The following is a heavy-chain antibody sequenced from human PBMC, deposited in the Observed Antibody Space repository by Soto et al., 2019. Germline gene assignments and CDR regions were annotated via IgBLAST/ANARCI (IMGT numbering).Heavy chain of an antibody. D-gene: IGHD3-9*01. CDR2: MNPNSGNT. Sequence: ASVKVSCKASGYTFTSYDINWVRQATGQGLEWMGWMNPNSGNTGYAQKFQGRVTMTRNTSISTAYMELSSLRSEDTAVYYCARGRDYDILTGYIRAYYYYGMDVWGQGTTVTVSS. V-gene: IGHV1-8*01. J-gene: IGHJ6*02. CDR1: GYTFTSYD. CDR3: ARGRDYDILTGYIRAYYYYGMDV.